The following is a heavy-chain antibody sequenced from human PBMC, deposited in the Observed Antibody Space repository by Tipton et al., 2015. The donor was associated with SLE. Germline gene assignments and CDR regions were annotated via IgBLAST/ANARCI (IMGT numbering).Heavy chain of an antibody. D-gene: IGHD3-22*01. CDR1: GVTVSNNY. CDR2: IYGGGNT. V-gene: IGHV3-53*01. Sequence: SLRLSCAASGVTVSNNYMSWVRQAPGKGLEWVSLIYGGGNTYYPDSVKGRFTISRDVSKNMLYLQMYSLRADDTAVYYCARETYDSGRDYWGQGTLVTVS. J-gene: IGHJ4*02. CDR3: ARETYDSGRDY.